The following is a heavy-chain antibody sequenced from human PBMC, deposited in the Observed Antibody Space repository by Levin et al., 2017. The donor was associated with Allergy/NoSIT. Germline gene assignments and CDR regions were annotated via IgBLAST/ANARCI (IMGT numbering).Heavy chain of an antibody. D-gene: IGHD6-13*01. CDR2: IWYDGSNK. V-gene: IGHV3-33*01. J-gene: IGHJ6*02. CDR3: ARDRSGSSSWYNELRWVDYYYGMDV. Sequence: GGSLRLSCAASGFTFSSYGMHWVRQAPGKGLEWVAVIWYDGSNKYYADSVKGRFTISRDNSKNTLYLQMNSLRAEDTAVYYCARDRSGSSSWYNELRWVDYYYGMDVWGQGTTVTVSS. CDR1: GFTFSSYG.